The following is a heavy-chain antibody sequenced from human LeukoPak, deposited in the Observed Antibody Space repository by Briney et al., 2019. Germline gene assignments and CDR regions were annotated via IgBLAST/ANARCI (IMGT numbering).Heavy chain of an antibody. D-gene: IGHD3-22*01. J-gene: IGHJ3*01. CDR3: ARSPRVYDSSGHLHDAFDL. CDR2: IKSDGTNT. Sequence: GGSLRLSCAASGITFSSYWMHWVRQVPGKELEWLSYIKSDGTNTGYADPVKGRFTVSRDNAKNTLYLEMNSLGGEDTAVYYCARSPRVYDSSGHLHDAFDLWGQGTMVTVSS. V-gene: IGHV3-74*01. CDR1: GITFSSYW.